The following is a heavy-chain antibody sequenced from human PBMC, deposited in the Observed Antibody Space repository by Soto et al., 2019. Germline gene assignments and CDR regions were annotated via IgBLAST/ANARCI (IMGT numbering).Heavy chain of an antibody. V-gene: IGHV3-33*01. Sequence: PGGSLILSCAASGFTFSSYGMHWVRQAPGKGLEWVAVIWYDGSNKYYADSVKGRFTISRDNSKNTLYLQMNSLRAEDTAVYYCARDLASTTSPFDYWGQGTLVTVSS. J-gene: IGHJ4*02. CDR3: ARDLASTTSPFDY. CDR1: GFTFSSYG. D-gene: IGHD5-12*01. CDR2: IWYDGSNK.